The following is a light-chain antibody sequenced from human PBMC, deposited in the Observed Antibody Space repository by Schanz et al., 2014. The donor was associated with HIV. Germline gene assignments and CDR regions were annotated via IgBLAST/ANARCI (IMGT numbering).Light chain of an antibody. CDR3: QQRSNWVT. J-gene: IGKJ4*01. CDR2: WAS. CDR1: QSVLYSSNNKNH. V-gene: IGKV4-1*01. Sequence: DVVMTQSPDSLAVSLGERATINCKSSQSVLYSSNNKNHLAWYRQKPGQPPKLLIYWASTRESGVPDRFSGSGSGTNFTLTISGLQAEDVAVYYCQQRSNWVTFGGGTKVEIK.